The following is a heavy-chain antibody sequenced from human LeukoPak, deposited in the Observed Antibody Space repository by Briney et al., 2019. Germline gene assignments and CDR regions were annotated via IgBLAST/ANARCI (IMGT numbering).Heavy chain of an antibody. CDR3: AKSLSKTTVTTLPDY. CDR1: GFTFSSYS. Sequence: GGSLRLSCAASGFTFSSYSMNWVRQAPGKGLEWVSSISSSSSYIYYADSVKGRFTISRDNSKNTLYLQMNSLRAEDTAVYYCAKSLSKTTVTTLPDYWGQGTLVTVSS. V-gene: IGHV3-21*01. J-gene: IGHJ4*02. D-gene: IGHD4-17*01. CDR2: ISSSSSYI.